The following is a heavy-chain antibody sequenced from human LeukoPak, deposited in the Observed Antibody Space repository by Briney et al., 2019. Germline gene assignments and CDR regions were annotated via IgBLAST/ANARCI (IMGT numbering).Heavy chain of an antibody. CDR3: AKALRVRGAPDS. D-gene: IGHD3-10*01. CDR2: ISGSGGRIYYADSST. V-gene: IGHV3-23*01. CDR1: GFTFSNYA. J-gene: IGHJ5*01. Sequence: GGSLRLSCAVSGFTFSNYAMTWVRQTPGKGLEWVSGISGSGGRIYYADSSTYYAGSVKGRFTISRDDSKNTLYLQMNSLRAEDTALYYCAKALRVRGAPDSWGQGTLITVSS.